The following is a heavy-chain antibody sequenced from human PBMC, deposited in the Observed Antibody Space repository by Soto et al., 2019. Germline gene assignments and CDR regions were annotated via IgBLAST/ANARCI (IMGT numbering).Heavy chain of an antibody. Sequence: SETLSLTCAVYGGSFSGYYWSWIRQPPGKGLEWIGEINHSGSTNYNPSLKSRVTISVDTSKNQFSLKLSSVTAADTAVYYCARAEKTNSYYDFWSGYYTGSYYYYYMDVWGKGTTVTVSS. J-gene: IGHJ6*03. D-gene: IGHD3-3*01. CDR2: INHSGST. CDR3: ARAEKTNSYYDFWSGYYTGSYYYYYMDV. V-gene: IGHV4-34*01. CDR1: GGSFSGYY.